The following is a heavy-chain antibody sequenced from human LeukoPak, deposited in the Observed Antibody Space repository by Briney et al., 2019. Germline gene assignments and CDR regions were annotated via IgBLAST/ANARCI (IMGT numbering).Heavy chain of an antibody. CDR3: ARGGGGLGLGAFDI. CDR1: GFTFSSYE. J-gene: IGHJ3*02. Sequence: PGGSLRLSCAASGFTFSSYEMDWVRQAPGKGLERVSYISSRGSTIHYAESVKGRFTISRDNAKNSLYLQMNSLRAEDTAVYYCARGGGGLGLGAFDIWGQGTMVAVSS. D-gene: IGHD1-26*01. CDR2: ISSRGSTI. V-gene: IGHV3-48*03.